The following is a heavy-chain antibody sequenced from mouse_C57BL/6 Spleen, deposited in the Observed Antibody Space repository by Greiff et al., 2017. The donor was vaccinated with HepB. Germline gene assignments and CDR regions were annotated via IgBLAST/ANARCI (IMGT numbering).Heavy chain of an antibody. J-gene: IGHJ2*01. CDR2: INPNNGGT. CDR3: ARFEYYIDY. Sequence: EVQLQQSGPELVKPGASVKISCKASGYTFTDYYMNWVKQSHGKSLEWIGDINPNNGGTSYNQKFKGKATLTVDKSSSTAYMELRSLTSEDSAVYYCARFEYYIDYWGQGTTLTVSS. CDR1: GYTFTDYY. D-gene: IGHD2-12*01. V-gene: IGHV1-26*01.